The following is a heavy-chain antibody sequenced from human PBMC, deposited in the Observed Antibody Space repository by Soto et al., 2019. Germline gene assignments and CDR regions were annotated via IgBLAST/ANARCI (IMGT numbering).Heavy chain of an antibody. V-gene: IGHV4-39*01. Sequence: PSETLSLTCTVSGGSISSSSYYWGWIRQPPGKGLEWIGSIYYSGSTYYNPSLKSRVTISVDTSKNQFSLKLSSVTAADTAAYYCARASRYCSGGSCHYFDYWGQGTLVTVS. J-gene: IGHJ4*02. CDR3: ARASRYCSGGSCHYFDY. CDR1: GGSISSSSYY. CDR2: IYYSGST. D-gene: IGHD2-15*01.